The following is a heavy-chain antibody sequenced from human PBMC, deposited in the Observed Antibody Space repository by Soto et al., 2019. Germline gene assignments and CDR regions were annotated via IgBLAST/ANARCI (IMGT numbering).Heavy chain of an antibody. Sequence: SVKVSCKASGFTFTSSAVQWVRQARGQRLEWIGWIVVGSGNTNYAQKFQERVTITRDMSTSTAYMELSSLRSEDTAVYYCAADLPWEPDDAFDIWGQGTMVTVS. J-gene: IGHJ3*02. V-gene: IGHV1-58*01. D-gene: IGHD1-26*01. CDR1: GFTFTSSA. CDR3: AADLPWEPDDAFDI. CDR2: IVVGSGNT.